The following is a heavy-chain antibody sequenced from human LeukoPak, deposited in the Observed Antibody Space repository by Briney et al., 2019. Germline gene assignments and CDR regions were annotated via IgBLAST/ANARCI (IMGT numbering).Heavy chain of an antibody. V-gene: IGHV3-74*01. CDR3: ARKSTRQWRVYYYYGMDV. J-gene: IGHJ6*02. CDR2: INSDGSST. D-gene: IGHD6-19*01. Sequence: PGGSLRLSCAASGFTFSSYWMHWVRQAPGKGLVWVSRINSDGSSTSYADSVKGRFTISRDNAKNTLYLQMNSLRAEDTAVYYCARKSTRQWRVYYYYGMDVWGQGTTVTVSS. CDR1: GFTFSSYW.